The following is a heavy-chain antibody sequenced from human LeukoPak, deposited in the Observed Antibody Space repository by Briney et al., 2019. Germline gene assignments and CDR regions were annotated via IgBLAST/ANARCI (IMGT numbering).Heavy chain of an antibody. V-gene: IGHV3-23*01. D-gene: IGHD3-9*01. CDR2: ISGSGGST. CDR3: AKDRDDIWMGFDP. CDR1: GVTFSTYA. Sequence: GGSLRLSCAASGVTFSTYAMSWVRQAPGKGLEWVSAISGSGGSTYYADSVKGRFTISGDSSKNTLYLQMNSLRAEDTAVYYCAKDRDDIWMGFDPWGQGTLVTVCS. J-gene: IGHJ5*02.